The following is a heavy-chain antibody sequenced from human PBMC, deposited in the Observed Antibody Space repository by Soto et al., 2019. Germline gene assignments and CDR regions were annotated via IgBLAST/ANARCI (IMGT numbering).Heavy chain of an antibody. V-gene: IGHV1-24*01. CDR2: FDPEDGET. D-gene: IGHD6-19*01. CDR1: GYTLTELS. CDR3: ATVRLSSGWFRGWFDP. Sequence: ASVKVSCKVSGYTLTELSMHWVRQAPGKGLEWMGGFDPEDGETIYAQKFQGRVTMTEDTSTDTAYMELSSLRSEDTAVYYCATVRLSSGWFRGWFDPWGQGTLVTVSS. J-gene: IGHJ5*02.